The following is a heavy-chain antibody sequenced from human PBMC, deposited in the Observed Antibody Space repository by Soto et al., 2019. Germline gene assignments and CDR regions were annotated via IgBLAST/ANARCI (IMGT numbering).Heavy chain of an antibody. CDR1: GFGFISYN. Sequence: GGSLRLSCAASGFGFISYNMNWVRQAPGKGLEWVASITNSGSFMYYAESVKGRFTISRDNAKNSLYLQMNSLRAEDSGIYYCARGRTSGTSIRSFDPWGQGTLVTVSS. CDR2: ITNSGSFM. CDR3: ARGRTSGTSIRSFDP. D-gene: IGHD1-7*01. V-gene: IGHV3-21*04. J-gene: IGHJ5*02.